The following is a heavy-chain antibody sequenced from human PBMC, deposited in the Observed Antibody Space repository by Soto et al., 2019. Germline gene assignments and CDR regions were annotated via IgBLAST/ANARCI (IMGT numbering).Heavy chain of an antibody. CDR2: IIPIFGTA. V-gene: IGHV1-69*13. D-gene: IGHD3-22*01. CDR1: GGTFSSYA. CDR3: ARQGPDADYYDSSGSDD. J-gene: IGHJ4*02. Sequence: SVKVSCKASGGTFSSYAISWVRQAPGQGLEWMGGIIPIFGTANYAQKFQGRVTITADESTSTAYMELSSLRSEDTAVYYCARQGPDADYYDSSGSDDWGQGTLVTVSS.